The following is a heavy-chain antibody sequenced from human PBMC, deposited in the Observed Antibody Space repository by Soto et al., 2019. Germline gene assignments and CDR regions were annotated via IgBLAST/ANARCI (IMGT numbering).Heavy chain of an antibody. V-gene: IGHV6-1*01. CDR1: VDSVSNNRAA. CDR3: VRMSVANWGYFDY. Sequence: SQTLSLTCVISVDSVSNNRAAWNLISQSPSRGLEWLGRTYYRSKWNNDYAVSVKSRISISPDPSKNQFSLQLNSVTPEDTAVYYCVRMSVANWGYFDYWGQGNPVAVSS. CDR2: TYYRSKWNN. J-gene: IGHJ4*02. D-gene: IGHD7-27*01.